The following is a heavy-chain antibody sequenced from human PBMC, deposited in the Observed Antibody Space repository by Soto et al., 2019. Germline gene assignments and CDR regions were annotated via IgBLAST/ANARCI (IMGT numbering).Heavy chain of an antibody. Sequence: QITLKESGPPLVKPTQTLMLTCTFSGFSLSTEGVAVGWIRQPPGKALEWLSVIYWDDDQRSSTSLRSRLTITKDTSTHHVVLTMTNMDPLDTATYYCAHRDRASGGLFDYWGQGILVTVSS. D-gene: IGHD3-10*01. CDR2: IYWDDDQ. V-gene: IGHV2-5*02. CDR1: GFSLSTEGVA. J-gene: IGHJ4*02. CDR3: AHRDRASGGLFDY.